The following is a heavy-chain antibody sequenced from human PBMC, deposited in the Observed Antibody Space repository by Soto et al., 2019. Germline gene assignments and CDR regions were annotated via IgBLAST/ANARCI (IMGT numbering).Heavy chain of an antibody. Sequence: QVQLVQSGAEVKKPGASVKVSCKASGYTFTSYAMHWVRQAPGQRLEWMGWINAGNGNTKYSQKFQGRVTITRDTSASTAYMELSSLRSEDTAVYYCARSIVVVTAADYWGQVTLVTVSS. V-gene: IGHV1-3*01. D-gene: IGHD2-21*02. CDR3: ARSIVVVTAADY. CDR2: INAGNGNT. CDR1: GYTFTSYA. J-gene: IGHJ4*02.